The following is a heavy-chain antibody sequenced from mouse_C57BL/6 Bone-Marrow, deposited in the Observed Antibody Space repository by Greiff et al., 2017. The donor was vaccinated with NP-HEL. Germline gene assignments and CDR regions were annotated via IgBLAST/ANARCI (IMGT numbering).Heavy chain of an antibody. V-gene: IGHV1-76*01. J-gene: IGHJ4*01. CDR3: AKRRSGGY. Sequence: VQLQQSGAELVRPGASVKLSCKASGYTFTDYYINWVKQRPGQGLEWIARIYPGSGNTYYNEKFKGKATLTAEKSSSTAYMQLSSLTSEDSAVYFWAKRRSGGYWGKGTSVTGSS. CDR1: GYTFTDYY. D-gene: IGHD3-1*01. CDR2: IYPGSGNT.